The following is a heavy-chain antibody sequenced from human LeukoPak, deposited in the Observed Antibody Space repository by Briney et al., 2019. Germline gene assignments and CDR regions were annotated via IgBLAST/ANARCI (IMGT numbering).Heavy chain of an antibody. J-gene: IGHJ5*02. D-gene: IGHD2-2*01. CDR3: ARDPNIVVVPGSWFDP. CDR2: ISSSSSYI. Sequence: GGSLRLSCAASGFTFSSYVMSWVRQAPGKGLEWVSSISSSSSYIYYADSVEGRFTISRDNAKNSLYLQMNSLRAEDTAVYYCARDPNIVVVPGSWFDPWGQGTLVTVSS. CDR1: GFTFSSYV. V-gene: IGHV3-21*01.